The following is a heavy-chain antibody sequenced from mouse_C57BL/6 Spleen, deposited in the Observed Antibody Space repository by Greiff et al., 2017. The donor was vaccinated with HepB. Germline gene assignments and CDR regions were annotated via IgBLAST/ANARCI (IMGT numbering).Heavy chain of an antibody. CDR2: IYPSDSET. CDR3: ARSGGYHGAY. D-gene: IGHD3-2*02. Sequence: QVQLQQPGAELVKPGASVKLSCKASGYTFTSYWMDWVKQRPGQGLEWIGNIYPSDSETHYNQKFKDKATLTVDKSSSTAYMQLSSLTSEDSAVYYCARSGGYHGAYWGQGTLVTVSA. V-gene: IGHV1-61*01. CDR1: GYTFTSYW. J-gene: IGHJ3*01.